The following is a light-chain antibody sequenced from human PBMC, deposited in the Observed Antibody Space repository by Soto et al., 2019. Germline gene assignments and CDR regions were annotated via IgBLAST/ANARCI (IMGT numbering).Light chain of an antibody. J-gene: IGLJ1*01. CDR3: SSYALL. CDR2: EVS. V-gene: IGLV2-14*01. CDR1: SSDVGGYNY. Sequence: QSALTQPASVSGSPGQSITISCTGTSSDVGGYNYVSWYQQHPGKAPKLMIYEVSNRPSGVSNRFSGSKSCNTASLTISGLQAEDEADYYFSSYALLFGTGTKVTVL.